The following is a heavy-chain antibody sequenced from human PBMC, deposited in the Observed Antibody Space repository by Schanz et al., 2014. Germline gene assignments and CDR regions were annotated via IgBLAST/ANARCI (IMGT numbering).Heavy chain of an antibody. V-gene: IGHV3-23*01. CDR1: GFSFSSYA. D-gene: IGHD1-26*01. CDR2: MNESHSTI. CDR3: ARDHTTESYYSAGPPSDY. Sequence: EVQLLESGGGLVEPGGSLRLSCAASGFSFSSYAMGWVRQARGKGLEWVSAMNESHSTIYYADSVKGRFTISRDNSKNTLFLQMNSLRAEDTAVYYCARDHTTESYYSAGPPSDYWGQGTLLTVSS. J-gene: IGHJ4*02.